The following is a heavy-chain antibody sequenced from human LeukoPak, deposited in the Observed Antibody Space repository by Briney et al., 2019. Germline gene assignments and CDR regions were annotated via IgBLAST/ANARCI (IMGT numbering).Heavy chain of an antibody. V-gene: IGHV7-4-1*02. Sequence: ASVKVSCKASGYTFTSYAMNWVRQAPGQGLEWMGWIITNTGNPTYAQDFTGRFVFSFDTSISTAYLQISSLKAEDTAVYYCARAPHGGRSGWYELKPLDYWGQGTLVTVSS. CDR3: ARAPHGGRSGWYELKPLDY. D-gene: IGHD6-19*01. CDR1: GYTFTSYA. J-gene: IGHJ4*02. CDR2: IITNTGNP.